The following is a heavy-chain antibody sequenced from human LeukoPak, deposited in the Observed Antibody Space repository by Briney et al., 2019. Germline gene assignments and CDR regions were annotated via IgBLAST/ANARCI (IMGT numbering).Heavy chain of an antibody. CDR2: IYYSGST. V-gene: IGHV4-30-4*08. CDR3: ARLRITFGGVIAHGDY. CDR1: GGSISSGDYY. J-gene: IGHJ4*02. Sequence: SQTLSLTCTVSGGSISSGDYYWSWIRQPPGKGLEWIGYIYYSGSTYYNPSLKSRVTISVDTSKNQFSLKLSSVTAADTAVYYCARLRITFGGVIAHGDYWGQGTLVTVSS. D-gene: IGHD3-16*02.